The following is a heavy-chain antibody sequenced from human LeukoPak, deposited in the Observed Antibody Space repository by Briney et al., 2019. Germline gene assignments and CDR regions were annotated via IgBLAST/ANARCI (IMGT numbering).Heavy chain of an antibody. Sequence: PSETLSLTCTVSGGSISSYYWSWIRQPPGKGLEWIGYIYYSGSTNYNPSLKSRVTISVDTSKNQFSLKLSSVTAADTAVYYYARPYSGSPSDAFDIWGQGTMVTVSS. CDR1: GGSISSYY. CDR2: IYYSGST. D-gene: IGHD1-26*01. CDR3: ARPYSGSPSDAFDI. V-gene: IGHV4-59*08. J-gene: IGHJ3*02.